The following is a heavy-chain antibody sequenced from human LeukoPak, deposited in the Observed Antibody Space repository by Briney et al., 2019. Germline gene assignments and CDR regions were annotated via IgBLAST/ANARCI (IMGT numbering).Heavy chain of an antibody. CDR1: GGTFSSYA. CDR3: ARGQKYSSSSAAPNWFDP. V-gene: IGHV1-69*05. CDR2: IIPIFGTA. J-gene: IGHJ5*02. D-gene: IGHD6-6*01. Sequence: SVKVCCKASGGTFSSYAISWVRQAPGQGLEWMGGIIPIFGTANYAQKFQGRVTITTDESTSTAYMELSSLRSEDTAVYYCARGQKYSSSSAAPNWFDPWGQGTLVTVSS.